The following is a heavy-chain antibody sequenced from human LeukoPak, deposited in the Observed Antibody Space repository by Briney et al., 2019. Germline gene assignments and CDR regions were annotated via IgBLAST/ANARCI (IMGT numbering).Heavy chain of an antibody. V-gene: IGHV4-59*08. CDR1: GGSISSFY. J-gene: IGHJ5*02. D-gene: IGHD1-26*01. CDR3: ARHAIYSGGYSFWFDP. Sequence: SETLSLTCKVSGGSISSFYWSWIRQPPGKGLEWIGCVYYSGTTNYNPSLKSRASISVDTSKNLCSLRLSSVTAADTAVYYCARHAIYSGGYSFWFDPWGLGTLVTVSS. CDR2: VYYSGTT.